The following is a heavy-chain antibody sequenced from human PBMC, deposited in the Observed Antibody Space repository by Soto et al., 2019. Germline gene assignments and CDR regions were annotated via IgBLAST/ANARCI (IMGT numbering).Heavy chain of an antibody. CDR2: ISSSSSTI. J-gene: IGHJ4*02. D-gene: IGHD4-17*01. CDR3: ARDLNYGLFDY. Sequence: EVQLVESGGGLVQPGGSLRLSCAASGFTFSSYSMNWVRQAPGKGLERVSYISSSSSTIYYADSVKGRFTISRDNAKNSLYLQMNRLIAEDTAVYYCARDLNYGLFDYWGQGTLVTVSS. V-gene: IGHV3-48*01. CDR1: GFTFSSYS.